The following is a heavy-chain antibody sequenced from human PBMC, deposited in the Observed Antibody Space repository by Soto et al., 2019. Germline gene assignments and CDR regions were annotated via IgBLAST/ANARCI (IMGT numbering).Heavy chain of an antibody. V-gene: IGHV1-3*01. CDR3: ARAREPEYSSAIFFDI. Sequence: ASVKVSCKASGYTFTSYGIHWVRQAPGQRLEWMGWINAANGDTKYSPKFQGRFTISRDISTNMVYLQMSSLTDEDTAVYYCARAREPEYSSAIFFDIWGQGALVTVSS. CDR2: INAANGDT. CDR1: GYTFTSYG. J-gene: IGHJ4*02. D-gene: IGHD5-18*01.